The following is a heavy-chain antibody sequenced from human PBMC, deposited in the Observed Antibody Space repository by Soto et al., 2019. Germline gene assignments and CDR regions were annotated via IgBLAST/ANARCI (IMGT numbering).Heavy chain of an antibody. D-gene: IGHD3-16*01. V-gene: IGHV3-9*01. CDR1: GFTFDDNA. CDR2: INWKSDI. J-gene: IGHJ4*02. Sequence: GGSLRLSCAVSGFTFDDNAMHWVRQAPEKGLEWVSGINWKSDIGYADSVKGRFTIPRDNAENSLYLQMNSLRAEDTALYYCAISQDRGGRTTFIYWGQGTQVTVSS. CDR3: AISQDRGGRTTFIY.